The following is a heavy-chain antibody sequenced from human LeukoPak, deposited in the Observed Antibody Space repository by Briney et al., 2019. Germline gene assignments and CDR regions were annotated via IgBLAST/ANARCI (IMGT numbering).Heavy chain of an antibody. J-gene: IGHJ4*02. V-gene: IGHV3-23*01. CDR2: ISGSGGST. CDR3: ARKLVDTSGGFDY. D-gene: IGHD6-25*01. CDR1: GFTFSSYA. Sequence: GGSLRLSCAASGFTFSSYAMSWVRQAPGKGLEWVSAISGSGGSTYYADSVKGRFTISRDNSKNTLYLQMNSLRAEDTAVYYCARKLVDTSGGFDYWGQGTLVTVSS.